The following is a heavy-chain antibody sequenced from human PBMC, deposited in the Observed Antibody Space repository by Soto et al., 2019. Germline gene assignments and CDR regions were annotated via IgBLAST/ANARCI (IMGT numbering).Heavy chain of an antibody. J-gene: IGHJ4*02. CDR2: IYYNGET. Sequence: QMQLQESGPGLVKPSETLSLTCTVSGVPIRASSYYWGWIRQPPGKGLEWIGTIYYNGETFYHPSLKSRITMSIHTSKNQFSLNMTSVTAADTAVYYCARHGSYWGQGTLVTVSS. CDR3: ARHGSY. CDR1: GVPIRASSYY. V-gene: IGHV4-39*01.